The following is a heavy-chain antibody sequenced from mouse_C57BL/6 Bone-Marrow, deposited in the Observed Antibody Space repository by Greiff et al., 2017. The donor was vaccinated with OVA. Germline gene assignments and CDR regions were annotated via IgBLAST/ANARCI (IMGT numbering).Heavy chain of an antibody. CDR3: ARGHYGSSPHWYFDV. Sequence: EVQLQQSGPELVKPGASVKIPCKASGYTFTDYNMDWVKQSHGKSLEWIGDINPNNGGTISHQKFKGKATLTVDKSSSTAYMELRSLTSEDTAVYYCARGHYGSSPHWYFDVWGTGTTVTVSS. D-gene: IGHD1-1*01. J-gene: IGHJ1*03. V-gene: IGHV1-18*01. CDR2: INPNNGGT. CDR1: GYTFTDYN.